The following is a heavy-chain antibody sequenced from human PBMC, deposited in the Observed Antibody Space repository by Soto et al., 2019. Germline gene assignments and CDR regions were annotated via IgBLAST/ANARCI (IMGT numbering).Heavy chain of an antibody. D-gene: IGHD3-3*01. CDR3: ARLSYYDFWSGQNDAFDI. Sequence: QVPLVQSGAEVKKPGSSVKVSCKASGGTFSSYTISWVRQAPGQGLEWMGRIIPILGVANYAQKFQGRVTITADKSTSTAYMELSSLRSEDTAVYYCARLSYYDFWSGQNDAFDIWGQGTMVTVSS. CDR1: GGTFSSYT. CDR2: IIPILGVA. V-gene: IGHV1-69*02. J-gene: IGHJ3*02.